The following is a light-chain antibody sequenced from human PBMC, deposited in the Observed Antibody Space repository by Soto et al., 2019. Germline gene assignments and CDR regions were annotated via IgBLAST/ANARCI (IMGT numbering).Light chain of an antibody. CDR3: QQADSLPLVT. CDR1: QDISTW. Sequence: DIQMTQSPSSVSASVGDRVTITCRASQDISTWLAWYQQKPGKAPKLLIYAASSLFSGVPSRFSGSGSGTDFTLAISSLQPEDFADYYCQQADSLPLVTFGQGTRLELK. J-gene: IGKJ5*01. V-gene: IGKV1-12*01. CDR2: AAS.